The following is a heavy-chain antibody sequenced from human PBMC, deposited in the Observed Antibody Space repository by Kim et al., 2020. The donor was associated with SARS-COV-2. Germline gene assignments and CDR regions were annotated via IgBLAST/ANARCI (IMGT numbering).Heavy chain of an antibody. Sequence: GGSLRLSCAASGFTFSSYAMHWVRQAPGKGLEWVAVISYDGSNKYYADSVKGRFTISRDNSKNTLYLQMNSLRAEDTAVYYCARAPRDRSRFVRGYYFDYWGQGTLVTVSS. CDR1: GFTFSSYA. J-gene: IGHJ4*02. V-gene: IGHV3-30-3*01. CDR2: ISYDGSNK. D-gene: IGHD6-6*01. CDR3: ARAPRDRSRFVRGYYFDY.